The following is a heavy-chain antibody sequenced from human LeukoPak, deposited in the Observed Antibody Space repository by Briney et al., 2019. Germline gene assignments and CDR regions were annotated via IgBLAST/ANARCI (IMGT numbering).Heavy chain of an antibody. Sequence: SEALSLTCAVYGGSFGGYYWSWIRQPPGKGLEWIGEINHSGSTNYNPSLKSRVTISVDTSKNQFSLKLSSVTAADTAVYYCARGFTFSSLDYWGQGTLVTVSS. CDR2: INHSGST. CDR3: ARGFTFSSLDY. V-gene: IGHV4-34*01. CDR1: GGSFGGYY. D-gene: IGHD3-16*01. J-gene: IGHJ4*02.